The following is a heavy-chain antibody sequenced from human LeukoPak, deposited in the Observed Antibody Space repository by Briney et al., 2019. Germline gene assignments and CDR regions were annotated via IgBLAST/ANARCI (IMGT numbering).Heavy chain of an antibody. CDR2: MYLSGTT. CDR3: AGLVGRYSSGLYYYYFDY. CDR1: GDSINSLDL. D-gene: IGHD3-22*01. V-gene: IGHV4-4*02. J-gene: IGHJ4*02. Sequence: PSETLSLTCTVTGDSINSLDLWSWVRQPPGKGLEWIGEMYLSGTTHSNPSVKSRVTISIDKSKNQFFLNLSSVTAADTAVYYCAGLVGRYSSGLYYYYFDYWGQGTLVTVSS.